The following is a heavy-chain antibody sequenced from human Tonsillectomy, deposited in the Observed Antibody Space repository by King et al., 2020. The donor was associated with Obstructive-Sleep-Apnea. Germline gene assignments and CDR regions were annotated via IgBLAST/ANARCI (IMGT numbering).Heavy chain of an antibody. CDR1: GFTFSSYA. Sequence: VQLVESGGGVVQPGRSLRLSCAASGFTFSSYAMHWVRQAPGKGLEWVAVISYDGSNKYYADSVKGRFTISRDNSKNTLYLQMNSLRAEDTAVYYCARSRSLHDAFDIWGQGTMVTVSS. J-gene: IGHJ3*02. CDR2: ISYDGSNK. V-gene: IGHV3-30-3*01. CDR3: ARSRSLHDAFDI.